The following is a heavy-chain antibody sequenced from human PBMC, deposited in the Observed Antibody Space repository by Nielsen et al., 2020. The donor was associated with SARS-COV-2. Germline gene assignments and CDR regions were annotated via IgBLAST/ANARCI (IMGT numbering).Heavy chain of an antibody. V-gene: IGHV1-18*01. Sequence: ASVKVSCKASGYTFTSYGISWARQAPGQGLEWMGWISAYNGNTNYAQKLQGRVTMTTDTSTSTAYMELRSLRSDDTAVYYCARVGVAAAGQGVNAFDIWGQGTMVTVSS. D-gene: IGHD6-13*01. CDR2: ISAYNGNT. CDR1: GYTFTSYG. CDR3: ARVGVAAAGQGVNAFDI. J-gene: IGHJ3*02.